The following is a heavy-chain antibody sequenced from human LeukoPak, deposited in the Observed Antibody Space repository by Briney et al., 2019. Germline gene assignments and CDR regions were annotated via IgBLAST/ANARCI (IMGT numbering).Heavy chain of an antibody. CDR2: FDPEDGET. CDR1: GYTLTELS. V-gene: IGHV1-24*01. CDR3: ATVEGSSSWYYFDY. J-gene: IGHJ4*02. Sequence: GASVKASCKVSGYTLTELSMHWVRQAPGKGLEWMGGFDPEDGETIYAQKFQGRVTMTEDTSTDTAYMELSSLRSEDTAVYYCATVEGSSSWYYFDYWGQGTLVTVSS. D-gene: IGHD6-13*01.